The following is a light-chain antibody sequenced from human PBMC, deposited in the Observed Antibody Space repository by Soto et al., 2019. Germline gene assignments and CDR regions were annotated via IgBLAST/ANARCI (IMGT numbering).Light chain of an antibody. J-gene: IGKJ4*01. V-gene: IGKV3-15*01. Sequence: EIVVTQSPATLSVSPGERATLSCRASQSVGNNFAWYQQKPGQPPRLLIFATPTRATGVQARFSGSGSGTEFTLTISSLQSEDFAVYYCQQYGDWPLTFGGGAKVEIE. CDR2: ATP. CDR3: QQYGDWPLT. CDR1: QSVGNN.